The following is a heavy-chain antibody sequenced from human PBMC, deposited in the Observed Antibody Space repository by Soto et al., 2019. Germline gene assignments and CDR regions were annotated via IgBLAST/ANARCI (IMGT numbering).Heavy chain of an antibody. Sequence: QVQLVQSGAEVRKPGASVNVSCKTSGYIFTNYGVAWVRQAPGQGLELVAWISGYNGYPKHTQKFQGRVTVTTDTTTRTGYMELRHLRSADTDVYYCARASAGARYAFWGQGTRVTVSS. J-gene: IGHJ4*02. D-gene: IGHD2-2*01. CDR2: ISGYNGYP. CDR1: GYIFTNYG. V-gene: IGHV1-18*01. CDR3: ARASAGARYAF.